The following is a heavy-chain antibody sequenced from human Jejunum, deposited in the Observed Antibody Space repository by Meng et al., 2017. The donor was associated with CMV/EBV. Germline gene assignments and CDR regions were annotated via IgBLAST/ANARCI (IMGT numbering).Heavy chain of an antibody. D-gene: IGHD2-15*01. V-gene: IGHV3-30*02. CDR3: AKDLPFVGYCSGASCYSFDY. Sequence: GMHWVRQAPGKGLEWVTFIRYGGSDKYYADSVKGRFTISRDNSKNTLFLQMNSLRPEDTAVYYCAKDLPFVGYCSGASCYSFDYWGQGTLVTVSS. CDR1: G. CDR2: IRYGGSDK. J-gene: IGHJ4*02.